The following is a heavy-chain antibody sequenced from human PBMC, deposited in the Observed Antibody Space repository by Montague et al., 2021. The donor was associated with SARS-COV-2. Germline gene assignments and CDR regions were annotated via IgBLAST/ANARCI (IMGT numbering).Heavy chain of an antibody. CDR3: AHTPDVDWLPRWWFDS. D-gene: IGHD3-9*01. V-gene: IGHV2-5*02. CDR2: IYWDDDK. J-gene: IGHJ5*01. Sequence: PALVKPTQTLTLTCTFSGFSLSTIGVGVGWIRQPPGNALEWLALIYWDDDKRYSPYLRSRLTITKDTSKNQVVLTMTNMDPVDTATYFCAHTPDVDWLPRWWFDSWGHGTLVTFSS. CDR1: GFSLSTIGVG.